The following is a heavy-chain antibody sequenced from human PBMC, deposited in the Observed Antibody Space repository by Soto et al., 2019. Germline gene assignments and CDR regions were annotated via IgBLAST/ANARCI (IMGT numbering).Heavy chain of an antibody. J-gene: IGHJ6*02. V-gene: IGHV3-72*01. CDR3: VRTLVGANKEYYFYGMDV. D-gene: IGHD1-26*01. CDR1: GFTFSDHD. CDR2: TRSKANSYTT. Sequence: PGGSLRLSCAASGFTFSDHDLDWVRQAPGKGLEWVGRTRSKANSYTTEYAASVKGRFTISRDDSKNSLSLQMNSLKTEDTALYYCVRTLVGANKEYYFYGMDVWGQGTTVTVSS.